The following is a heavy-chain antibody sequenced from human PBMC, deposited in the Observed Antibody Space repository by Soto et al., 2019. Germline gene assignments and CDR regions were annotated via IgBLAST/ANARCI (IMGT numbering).Heavy chain of an antibody. CDR2: ISYDGSNK. CDR1: GFTFSSYG. CDR3: AKGLITGTTFDYGMDV. J-gene: IGHJ6*02. D-gene: IGHD1-20*01. V-gene: IGHV3-30*18. Sequence: GGSLRLSCAASGFTFSSYGMHWVRQAPGKGLEWVAVISYDGSNKYYADSVKGRFTISRDNSKNTLYLQMNSLRAEDTAVYYCAKGLITGTTFDYGMDVWGQGTTVTVSS.